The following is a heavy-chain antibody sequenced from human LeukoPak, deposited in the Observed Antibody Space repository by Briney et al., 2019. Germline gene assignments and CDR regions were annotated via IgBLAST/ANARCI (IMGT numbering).Heavy chain of an antibody. D-gene: IGHD2-15*01. V-gene: IGHV3-74*03. CDR3: ARIALDAFDI. Sequence: GGSLGLSHRALGCTVSCYRMDWVRQAPGKGLVWVSRLNNVGSSTKYADSVKGRFTIYRDNAKNTLYLQMNRLRAEDTAVYYCARIALDAFDIWGAGAMVTVSS. J-gene: IGHJ3*02. CDR2: LNNVGSST. CDR1: GCTVSCYR.